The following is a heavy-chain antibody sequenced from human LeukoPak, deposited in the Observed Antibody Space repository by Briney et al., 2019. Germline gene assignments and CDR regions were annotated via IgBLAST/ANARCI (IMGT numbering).Heavy chain of an antibody. D-gene: IGHD6-13*01. V-gene: IGHV1-46*01. CDR3: ARDTSFKGIAAASPDY. J-gene: IGHJ4*02. CDR2: INPSGGST. Sequence: GASVTVSFKASGYTFTIYYMHWVRQAPGQGLEWMGIINPSGGSTSYAQKFQGRVTMTRDMSTSTVYMELSSLRSEDTAVYYCARDTSFKGIAAASPDYWGQGTLVTVSS. CDR1: GYTFTIYY.